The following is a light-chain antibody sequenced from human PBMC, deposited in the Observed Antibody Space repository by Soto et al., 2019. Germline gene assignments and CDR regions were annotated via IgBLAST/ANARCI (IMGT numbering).Light chain of an antibody. CDR3: QQYGSSGT. Sequence: EIVLTQSPGTLSLSPGERVTLSCRASQSGSGSYLAWYQQRPGQAPRLLISGASRRATGIPDRFSGSGSGTDFTLTISSLEPEDFAVYYCQQYGSSGTFGQGTKVDI. CDR1: QSGSGSY. CDR2: GAS. V-gene: IGKV3-20*01. J-gene: IGKJ1*01.